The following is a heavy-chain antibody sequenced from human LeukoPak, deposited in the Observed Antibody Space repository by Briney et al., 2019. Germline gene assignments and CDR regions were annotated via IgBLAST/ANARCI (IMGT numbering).Heavy chain of an antibody. CDR1: SGSFCGYY. Sequence: SETLSLTCVVCSGSFCGYYWSWMLQPPGKGLEWIGEINHSGSTNYNPSLKSRVTISVDTSKNQFSLKLSSVTAADTAVYYCARRAGMVRGVPNWYDPWGQGTLVTVSS. J-gene: IGHJ5*02. D-gene: IGHD3-10*01. CDR3: ARRAGMVRGVPNWYDP. CDR2: INHSGST. V-gene: IGHV4-34*01.